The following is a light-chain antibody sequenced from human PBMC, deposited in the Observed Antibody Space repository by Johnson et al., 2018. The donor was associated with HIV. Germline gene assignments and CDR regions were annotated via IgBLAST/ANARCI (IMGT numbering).Light chain of an antibody. CDR1: SFNIGNHY. V-gene: IGLV1-51*01. CDR3: GTWDSSLGCV. CDR2: DDY. Sequence: QLVLTQPPSVSAAPGQKVTISCSGSSFNIGNHYVSWFQQLPGTAPKLLIYDDYKRPSGIPDRFSGSKSDTSATLGITGLQTGDEADYYCGTWDSSLGCVFGTWTKVTVL. J-gene: IGLJ1*01.